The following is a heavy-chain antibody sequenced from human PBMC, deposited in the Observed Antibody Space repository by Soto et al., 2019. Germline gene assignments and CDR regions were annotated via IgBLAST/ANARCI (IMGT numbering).Heavy chain of an antibody. J-gene: IGHJ5*02. CDR1: GGSFSGYY. V-gene: IGHV4-59*01. Sequence: PSETLSLTCAVYGGSFSGYYWSWIRQPPGKGLEWIGYIYYSGSTNYNPSLKSRVTISVDTSKNQFSLKLSSVTAADTAVYYCARVITMVRGVISPYNWFDPWGQGTLVTVSS. D-gene: IGHD3-10*01. CDR3: ARVITMVRGVISPYNWFDP. CDR2: IYYSGST.